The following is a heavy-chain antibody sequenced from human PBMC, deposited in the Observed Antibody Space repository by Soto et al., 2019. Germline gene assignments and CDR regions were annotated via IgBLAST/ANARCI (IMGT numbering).Heavy chain of an antibody. Sequence: GGSLRLSCAASGFTFSSYSMNWVRQAPGKGLEWVSSISSGSSYIYYADSVKGRFTISRDNAKNSLYLQMNSLRAEDTAVYYCARTRPPNYFDYWCQGTLVTVSS. CDR1: GFTFSSYS. J-gene: IGHJ4*02. CDR3: ARTRPPNYFDY. V-gene: IGHV3-21*01. CDR2: ISSGSSYI.